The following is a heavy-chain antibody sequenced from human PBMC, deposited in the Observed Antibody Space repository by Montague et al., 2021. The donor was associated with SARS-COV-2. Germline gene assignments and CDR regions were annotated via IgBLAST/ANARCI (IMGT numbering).Heavy chain of an antibody. D-gene: IGHD3-10*01. CDR2: ISYDGSNK. Sequence: SLRLSCAASGFTFSSYAMHWVRQAPGKGLEWVAVISYDGSNKYYVDSVKGRFTISRDNSKNTLYLQMYSLRAEDTAVYYCARVPPGLLWFGEIDYWGQGTLVTVSS. V-gene: IGHV3-30-3*01. CDR1: GFTFSSYA. CDR3: ARVPPGLLWFGEIDY. J-gene: IGHJ4*02.